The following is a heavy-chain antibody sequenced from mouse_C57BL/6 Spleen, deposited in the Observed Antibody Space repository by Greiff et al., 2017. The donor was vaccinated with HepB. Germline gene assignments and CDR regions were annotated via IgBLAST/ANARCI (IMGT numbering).Heavy chain of an antibody. D-gene: IGHD1-1*01. J-gene: IGHJ2*01. CDR3: ARFITTVEGFDY. V-gene: IGHV3-6*01. CDR1: GYSITSGYY. Sequence: VQLKESGPGLVKPSQSLSLTCSVTGYSITSGYYWNWIRQFPGNKLEWMGYISYDGSNNYNPSLKNRISITRDTSKNQFFLKLNSVTTEDTATYYCARFITTVEGFDYWGQGTTLTVSS. CDR2: ISYDGSN.